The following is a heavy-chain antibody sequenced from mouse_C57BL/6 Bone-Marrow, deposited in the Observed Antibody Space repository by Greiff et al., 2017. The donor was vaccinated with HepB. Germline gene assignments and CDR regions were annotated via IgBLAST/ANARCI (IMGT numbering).Heavy chain of an antibody. CDR3: ARGTVVAPFAY. D-gene: IGHD1-1*01. V-gene: IGHV1-26*01. CDR2: INPNNGGT. Sequence: VQLQQSGPELVKPGASVKISCKASGYTFTDYYMNWVKQSHGKSLEWIGDINPNNGGTSYNQKFKGKATLTVDKSSSTAYMELRSLTSADSAVYYCARGTVVAPFAYWGQGTLVTVSA. CDR1: GYTFTDYY. J-gene: IGHJ3*01.